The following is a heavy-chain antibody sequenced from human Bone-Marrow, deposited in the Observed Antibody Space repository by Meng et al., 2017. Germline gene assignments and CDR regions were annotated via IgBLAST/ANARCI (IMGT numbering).Heavy chain of an antibody. Sequence: GESLKISCAASGFTVSSNYMSWVRQAPGKGLEWVSVIYSGGSTYYADSVKGRFTISRDNSKNTLYLQMNSLRAEDTAMYYCARCPRKRLRFLPAAPRNDAFDIWGQGTMVTVSS. CDR3: ARCPRKRLRFLPAAPRNDAFDI. V-gene: IGHV3-53*01. D-gene: IGHD3-3*01. CDR1: GFTVSSNY. J-gene: IGHJ3*02. CDR2: IYSGGST.